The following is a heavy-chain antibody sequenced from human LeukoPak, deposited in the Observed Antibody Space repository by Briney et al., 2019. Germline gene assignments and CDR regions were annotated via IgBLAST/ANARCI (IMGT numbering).Heavy chain of an antibody. D-gene: IGHD2-15*01. V-gene: IGHV4-4*09. CDR2: IYTSETT. CDR3: ARSRLTYCTGGSCYSGSYFDY. J-gene: IGHJ4*02. CDR1: GDSISGYY. Sequence: SETLSLTCTVSGDSISGYYWSWIRQPPGKGLEWVGFIYTSETTSYNRSLKSRVTISVDTSKSQFSLKLNSVTGADTAVYYCARSRLTYCTGGSCYSGSYFDYWGQGTLVTVSP.